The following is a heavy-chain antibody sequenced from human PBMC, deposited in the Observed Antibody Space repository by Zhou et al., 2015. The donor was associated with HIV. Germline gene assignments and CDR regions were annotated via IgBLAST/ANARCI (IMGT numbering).Heavy chain of an antibody. V-gene: IGHV1-69*12. D-gene: IGHD3-10*01. CDR3: ARGPNYYGSGSYYNVPGALWFDP. J-gene: IGHJ5*02. Sequence: QVQLVQSGAEVKKPGSSVKVSCKASGGTFSSYAISWVRQAPGQGLEWMGGIIPIFGTANYAQKFQGRVTITADESTSTAYMELSSLRSEDTAVYYCARGPNYYGSGSYYNVPGALWFDPWGQGTLVTVSS. CDR2: IIPIFGTA. CDR1: GGTFSSYA.